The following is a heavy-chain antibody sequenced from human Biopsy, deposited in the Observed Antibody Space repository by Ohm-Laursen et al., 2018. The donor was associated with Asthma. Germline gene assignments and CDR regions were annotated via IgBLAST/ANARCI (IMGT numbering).Heavy chain of an antibody. CDR3: ARGRMYVCYGGTCYSDAFDY. CDR2: INPKTGDT. V-gene: IGHV1-2*06. D-gene: IGHD2-15*01. Sequence: ASVKVSCKASGYTFTGYYIHWVRQAPGQGLEWMGRINPKTGDTDYAQKFQGSVTMIRDTSISTAYMELSRLRSDDSALYYCARGRMYVCYGGTCYSDAFDYWGQGTLVTVSS. CDR1: GYTFTGYY. J-gene: IGHJ4*02.